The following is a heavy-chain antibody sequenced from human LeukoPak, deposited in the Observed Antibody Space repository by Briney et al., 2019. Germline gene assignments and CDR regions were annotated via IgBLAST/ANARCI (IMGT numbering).Heavy chain of an antibody. CDR2: IRSKAYGGRS. Sequence: GRSLRLSCTASGFTFGNHAMSWVRQAPGKGLEWVGFIRSKAYGGRSDYAASVQGRFTITRDDSESIAYLQMNSLKTEDTGVYYCTRVNYYDSSSFYYGYFDYWGQGTLVTVSS. CDR1: GFTFGNHA. CDR3: TRVNYYDSSSFYYGYFDY. D-gene: IGHD3-22*01. V-gene: IGHV3-49*04. J-gene: IGHJ4*02.